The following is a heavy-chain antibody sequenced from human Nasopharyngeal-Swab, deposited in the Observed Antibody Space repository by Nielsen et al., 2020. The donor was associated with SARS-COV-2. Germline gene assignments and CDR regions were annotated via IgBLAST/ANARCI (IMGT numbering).Heavy chain of an antibody. J-gene: IGHJ4*02. D-gene: IGHD6-13*01. CDR3: ARAGYSSSLDS. V-gene: IGHV1-18*01. CDR2: ISGYDGNI. Sequence: ASVQVSCKVSGYSFISYGISRVRQDPGQGLEWMGWISGYDGNIKYAHNFQNRATMTTDTSTSTAYMELRSLRSDDTAVFYCARAGYSSSLDSWGQGTLVTVSS. CDR1: GYSFISYG.